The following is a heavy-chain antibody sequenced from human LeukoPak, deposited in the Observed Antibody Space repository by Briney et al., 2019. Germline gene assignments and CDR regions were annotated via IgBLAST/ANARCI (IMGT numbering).Heavy chain of an antibody. Sequence: SETLSLTCAVSGYSISSGYYWGWIRQPPGKGLEWIGSIYHSGSTYYNPSLRSRVTISVDTSKNQFSLKLSSVTAADTAVYYCARQPSGSYGGGFDYWGQGTLVTVSS. CDR2: IYHSGST. J-gene: IGHJ4*02. V-gene: IGHV4-38-2*01. CDR1: GYSISSGYY. CDR3: ARQPSGSYGGGFDY. D-gene: IGHD1-26*01.